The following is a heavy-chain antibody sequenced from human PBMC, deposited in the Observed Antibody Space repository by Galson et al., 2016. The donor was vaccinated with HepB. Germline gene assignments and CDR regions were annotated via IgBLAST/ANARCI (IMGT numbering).Heavy chain of an antibody. CDR3: ARDAPGDGTEIDS. J-gene: IGHJ4*02. V-gene: IGHV6-1*01. CDR2: TYYRSRWYN. Sequence: CAISGDSVSSNSAAWNWFRRSPSRGLEWLGRTYYRSRWYNDYAISVKGRITVNPDTSKNQFSLQLNSVTPEDTAVYYCARDAPGDGTEIDSWGQGTLVTVSS. D-gene: IGHD6-19*01. CDR1: GDSVSSNSAA.